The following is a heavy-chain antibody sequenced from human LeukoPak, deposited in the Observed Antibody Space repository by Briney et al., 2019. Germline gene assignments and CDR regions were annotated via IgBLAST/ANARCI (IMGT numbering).Heavy chain of an antibody. D-gene: IGHD6-13*01. Sequence: ASVKVSCKASGGTFSSYAISWVRQAPGQGLEWMGGIIPIFGTANYAQKFQGRVTITADESTSTAYMELSSPRSEDTAVYYCARAGVGIAAVNFDYWGQGTLVTVSS. CDR2: IIPIFGTA. CDR1: GGTFSSYA. CDR3: ARAGVGIAAVNFDY. J-gene: IGHJ4*02. V-gene: IGHV1-69*13.